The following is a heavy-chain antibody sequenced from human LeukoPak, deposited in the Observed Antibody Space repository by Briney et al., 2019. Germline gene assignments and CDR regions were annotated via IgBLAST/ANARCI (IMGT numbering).Heavy chain of an antibody. CDR2: INPNSGGT. CDR1: GYTFTGYY. J-gene: IGHJ4*02. D-gene: IGHD6-19*01. V-gene: IGHV1-2*02. Sequence: GASVKVSCKASGYTFTGYYMHWVRQAPGQGLEWMGWINPNSGGTNYAQKFQGKVTMTRDTSISTAYMELSRLRSDDTAVYYCASVSLAVAGRPFDYWGQGTLVTVSS. CDR3: ASVSLAVAGRPFDY.